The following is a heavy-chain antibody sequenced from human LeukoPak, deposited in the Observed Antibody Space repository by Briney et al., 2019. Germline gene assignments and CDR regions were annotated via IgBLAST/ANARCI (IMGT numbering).Heavy chain of an antibody. CDR3: AREAYYYDSSGYRVQRYFDY. Sequence: SETLSLTCGVYGGSFSDYYWSWIRQPPGKGLEWIGEINHSGSTYYNPSLKSRVTISVDTSKNQFSLKLSSVTAADTAVYYCAREAYYYDSSGYRVQRYFDYWGQGTLVTVSS. CDR2: INHSGST. J-gene: IGHJ4*02. CDR1: GGSFSDYY. D-gene: IGHD3-22*01. V-gene: IGHV4-34*09.